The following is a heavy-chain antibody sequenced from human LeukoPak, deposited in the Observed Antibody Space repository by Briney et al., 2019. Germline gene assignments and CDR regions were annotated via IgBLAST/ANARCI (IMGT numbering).Heavy chain of an antibody. V-gene: IGHV3-30*18. D-gene: IGHD3-16*01. CDR3: AKAGGLRQHRHWYFDL. Sequence: GGSLRLSCAASGFTFSSYGIHWVRQAPGKGLEWVAVISYDGSNKYYADSVKGRFTISRDNSKNTLYLQMNSLGAEDTAVYFCAKAGGLRQHRHWYFDLWGRGTLVTVSS. CDR1: GFTFSSYG. CDR2: ISYDGSNK. J-gene: IGHJ2*01.